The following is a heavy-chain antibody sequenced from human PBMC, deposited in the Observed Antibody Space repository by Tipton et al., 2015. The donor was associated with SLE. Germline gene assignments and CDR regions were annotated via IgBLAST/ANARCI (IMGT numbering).Heavy chain of an antibody. CDR2: IYYSGST. Sequence: TLSLTCTVSGGSISSSSYYWGWIRQPPGKGLEWIGSIYYSGSTYYNPSLKSRVTISVDTSKNQFSLKLSSVTAADTAAYYCARIGVGGVIATDAFDIWGQGTRVTVSS. CDR1: GGSISSSSYY. CDR3: ARIGVGGVIATDAFDI. V-gene: IGHV4-39*07. J-gene: IGHJ3*02. D-gene: IGHD3-16*02.